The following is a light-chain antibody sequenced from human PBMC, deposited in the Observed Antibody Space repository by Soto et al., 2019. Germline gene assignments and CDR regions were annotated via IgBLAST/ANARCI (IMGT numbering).Light chain of an antibody. J-gene: IGKJ2*01. V-gene: IGKV1-5*01. CDR1: QNIPNW. CDR3: QLYNDLTT. Sequence: DIQMTQSTSTLSASVGDRVTIYCRASQNIPNWLAWYQQKPGKAPKLLMYDASTLESEAASRFSGSGSGIAFKLTISSLQPEDFATYYCQLYNDLTTFGQGTKLEI. CDR2: DAS.